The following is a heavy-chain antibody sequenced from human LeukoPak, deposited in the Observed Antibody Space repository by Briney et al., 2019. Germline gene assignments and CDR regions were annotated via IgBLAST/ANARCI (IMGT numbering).Heavy chain of an antibody. Sequence: PGGSLRLSCSASGFTFSSYGMHWVRQAPGKGLEWVAVISYDGSNKYYADSVKGRFTISRDNSKNTLYLQMNSLRAEDTAVYYCAKDNLSSYGYVAGSYYFDYWGQGTLVTVSS. D-gene: IGHD5-18*01. CDR2: ISYDGSNK. J-gene: IGHJ4*02. CDR3: AKDNLSSYGYVAGSYYFDY. V-gene: IGHV3-30*18. CDR1: GFTFSSYG.